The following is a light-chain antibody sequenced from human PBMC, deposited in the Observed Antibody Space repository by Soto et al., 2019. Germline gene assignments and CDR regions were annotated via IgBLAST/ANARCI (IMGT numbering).Light chain of an antibody. CDR2: AAS. CDR3: QKYNSAPIT. Sequence: DIQMTQSPSSLSVSGGDRVTITCLESQDISNYLAWYQKARGKVTQLMIYAASTLPSGVPSRFSGCGSGTDFTLTISSLPPEDVAAYYCQKYNSAPITFGGGTQVDI. J-gene: IGKJ4*01. CDR1: QDISNY. V-gene: IGKV1-27*01.